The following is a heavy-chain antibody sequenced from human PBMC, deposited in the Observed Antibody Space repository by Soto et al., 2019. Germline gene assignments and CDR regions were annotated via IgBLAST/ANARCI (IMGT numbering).Heavy chain of an antibody. CDR3: ARGPRWLQLS. V-gene: IGHV1-69*13. CDR2: IIPIFGTA. J-gene: IGHJ4*02. Sequence: RASVKVSCKASGGTLSSYAISWVRQAPGQGLEWMGGIIPIFGTANYAQKFQGRVTITADESTSTAYMELSSLRSEDTAVYYCARGPRWLQLSWGQGTLVTVST. D-gene: IGHD5-12*01. CDR1: GGTLSSYA.